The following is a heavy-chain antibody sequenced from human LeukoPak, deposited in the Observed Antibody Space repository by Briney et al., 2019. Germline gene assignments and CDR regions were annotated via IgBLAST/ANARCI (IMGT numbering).Heavy chain of an antibody. CDR2: IKQDGSEK. CDR1: GFTSSSYW. J-gene: IGHJ6*04. D-gene: IGHD2-15*01. V-gene: IGHV3-7*03. CDR3: AREDIVVVEYGMDV. Sequence: GGSLRLSCAASGFTSSSYWMSWVRQAPGKGLEWVANIKQDGSEKYYVDSVKGRFTISRDNAKNSLYLQMNSLRAEDTAVYYCAREDIVVVEYGMDVWGKGTTVTVSS.